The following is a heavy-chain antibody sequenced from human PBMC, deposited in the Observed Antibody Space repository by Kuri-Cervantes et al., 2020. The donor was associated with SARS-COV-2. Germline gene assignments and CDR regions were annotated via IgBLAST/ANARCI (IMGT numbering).Heavy chain of an antibody. Sequence: GESLKISCAASGFTFSSYDMHWVRQATGKGLEWVSAIGTAGDTYYPGSVKGRFTISRENAKNSLYLQMNSLRAGDPAVYYCVRDGDHWNFDYWGQGTLVTVSS. V-gene: IGHV3-13*01. CDR3: VRDGDHWNFDY. CDR2: IGTAGDT. J-gene: IGHJ4*02. CDR1: GFTFSSYD. D-gene: IGHD1-1*01.